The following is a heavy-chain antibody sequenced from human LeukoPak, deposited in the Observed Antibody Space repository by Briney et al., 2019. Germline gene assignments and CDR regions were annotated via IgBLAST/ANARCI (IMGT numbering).Heavy chain of an antibody. CDR3: ARGGKRYFDWLFQAFDY. CDR1: GGSFSGYY. V-gene: IGHV4-34*01. D-gene: IGHD3-9*01. J-gene: IGHJ4*02. Sequence: SETLSLTCAVYGGSFSGYYWSWIRQPPGKGLEGIGEINHSGSTNYNPSLKSRVTISVDTSKNQFSLKLSSVTAADTAVYYCARGGKRYFDWLFQAFDYWGQGTLVTVSS. CDR2: INHSGST.